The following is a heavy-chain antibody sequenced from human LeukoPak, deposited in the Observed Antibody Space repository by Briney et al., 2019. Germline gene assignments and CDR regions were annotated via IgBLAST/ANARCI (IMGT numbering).Heavy chain of an antibody. CDR3: AREYYDYVWGSYRSPAAFDI. J-gene: IGHJ3*02. V-gene: IGHV3-11*01. Sequence: PGGSLRLSCAASGFTFSDYYMSWIRQAPGKGLEWGSYISSSGSTIYYADSVKGRFTISRDNAKNSLYLQMNSLRAEDTAVYYCAREYYDYVWGSYRSPAAFDIWGQGTMVTVSS. CDR1: GFTFSDYY. D-gene: IGHD3-16*02. CDR2: ISSSGSTI.